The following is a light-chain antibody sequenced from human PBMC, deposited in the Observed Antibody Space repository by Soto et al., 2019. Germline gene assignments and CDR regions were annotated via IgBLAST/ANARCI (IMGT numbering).Light chain of an antibody. CDR2: GAS. CDR3: QQHFNGPIT. J-gene: IGKJ5*01. CDR1: QSVSSSY. V-gene: IGKV3-20*01. Sequence: IVFTQSPGTLSLSTGERATISCIASQSVSSSYLAWYQQKPGQAPRLLIYGASSRATGIPDRFSGSGSGTDFTLTISRLEPEDFAVYYCQQHFNGPITFGQGTRLEIK.